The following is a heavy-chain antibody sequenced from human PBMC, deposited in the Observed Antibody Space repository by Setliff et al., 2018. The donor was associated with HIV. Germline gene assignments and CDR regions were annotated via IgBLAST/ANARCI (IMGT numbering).Heavy chain of an antibody. J-gene: IGHJ5*02. V-gene: IGHV7-4-1*02. Sequence: SCPAAGYTFTSYAMNWVRQAPGQGLEWMGWINTNTRNPTYAQGCTGRFVFSLDTSVSTAYLQISSLRAEDTAVYYCARDPEYSSSWNCFDPWGQGTLGTVSA. CDR3: ARDPEYSSSWNCFDP. CDR1: GYTFTSYA. CDR2: INTNTRNP. D-gene: IGHD6-6*01.